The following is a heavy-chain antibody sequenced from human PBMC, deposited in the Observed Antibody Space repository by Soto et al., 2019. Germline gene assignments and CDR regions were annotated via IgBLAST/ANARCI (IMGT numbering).Heavy chain of an antibody. Sequence: LSLTCTVSGGSISSSSYYWGWIRQPPGKGLEWIGSIYYSGSTYYNPSLKSRVTISVDTSKNQFSLKLSSVTAADTAVYYCARNRGSSSQNWFDPSGQGTLVTVYS. J-gene: IGHJ5*02. CDR1: GGSISSSSYY. V-gene: IGHV4-39*01. CDR2: IYYSGST. D-gene: IGHD6-13*01. CDR3: ARNRGSSSQNWFDP.